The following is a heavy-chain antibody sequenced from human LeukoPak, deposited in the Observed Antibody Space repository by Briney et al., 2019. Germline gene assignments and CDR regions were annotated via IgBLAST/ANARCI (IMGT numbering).Heavy chain of an antibody. Sequence: SVRVSCKASGGTFSSYAISWVRQAPGQGLEWMGRIIPILGIANYAQKFQGRVTITADKSTSTAYMELSSLRSEDTAVYYCARASDPWLQLTWGQGTLVTVSS. J-gene: IGHJ5*02. CDR3: ARASDPWLQLT. CDR1: GGTFSSYA. CDR2: IIPILGIA. V-gene: IGHV1-69*04. D-gene: IGHD5-24*01.